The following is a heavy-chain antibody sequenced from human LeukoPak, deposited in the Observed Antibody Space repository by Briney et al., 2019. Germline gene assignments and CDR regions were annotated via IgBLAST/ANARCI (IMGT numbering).Heavy chain of an antibody. CDR1: GFSLSTSGMC. J-gene: IGHJ4*02. Sequence: SGPALVKPTQTLTLTCTFSGFSLSTSGMCVSWIRQPPGRALEWLALIDWDDDKYYSTSLKTRLTISKDTSKNQVVLTMTNIDPVDTATYYCARIIGGFRSPNYFDYWGQGTLVTVSS. V-gene: IGHV2-70*01. CDR2: IDWDDDK. CDR3: ARIIGGFRSPNYFDY. D-gene: IGHD3-16*02.